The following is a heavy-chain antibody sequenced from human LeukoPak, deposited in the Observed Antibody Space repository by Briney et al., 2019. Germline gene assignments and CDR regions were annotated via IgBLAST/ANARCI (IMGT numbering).Heavy chain of an antibody. Sequence: GGSLRLSCAASGFTFSSYSFNWVRQAPGKGLEWVSYISDSSNTIYYADSVKGRFTISRDNAKNSLYLQMNSLRAEDTAVYYCARIGVYSSSYYYYYGMDVWGQGTTVTVSS. J-gene: IGHJ6*02. V-gene: IGHV3-48*04. CDR1: GFTFSSYS. CDR2: ISDSSNTI. CDR3: ARIGVYSSSYYYYYGMDV. D-gene: IGHD6-13*01.